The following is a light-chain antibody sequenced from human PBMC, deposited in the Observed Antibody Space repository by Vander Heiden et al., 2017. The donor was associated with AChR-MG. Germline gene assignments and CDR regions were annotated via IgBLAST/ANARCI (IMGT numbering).Light chain of an antibody. CDR3: QQYGSSTET. Sequence: VLTQSPVALSLSPGERATLSCRASQALTSTNFLAWYQQRPGQAPRLLIYGSSTRASGIPDRFSGSGSATDFTLTITRLEPEDSAVYYCQQYGSSTETFGQGTKVES. V-gene: IGKV3-20*01. CDR2: GSS. J-gene: IGKJ1*01. CDR1: QALTSTN.